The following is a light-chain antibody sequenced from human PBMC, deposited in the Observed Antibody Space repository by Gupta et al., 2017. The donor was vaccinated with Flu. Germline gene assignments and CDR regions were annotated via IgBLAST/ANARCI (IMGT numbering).Light chain of an antibody. Sequence: DIQMTQSPSSLSASVGDRVTITCQASQAISTNLHWYQQKPGRPPKLLIYDASNLQTGVPSRFSGSGSGTEFTFTISSRQPEDFATYYCQQHDDLPRGTFGGGTRVEIK. CDR1: QAISTN. CDR2: DAS. J-gene: IGKJ4*01. V-gene: IGKV1-33*01. CDR3: QQHDDLPRGT.